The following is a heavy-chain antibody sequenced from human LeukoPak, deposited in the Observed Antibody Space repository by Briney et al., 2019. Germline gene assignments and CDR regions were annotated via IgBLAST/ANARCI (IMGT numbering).Heavy chain of an antibody. V-gene: IGHV4-59*08. CDR3: ARSQRVQYYDFWSGYHMFHDY. Sequence: PSETLSLTCTVSGASISNYYWSWIRQPPGKGLECIGYVSYSGRTNHNPSLKSRVTISADTSKNQFSLKLTSVTAADTAVYYCARSQRVQYYDFWSGYHMFHDYWGQGTLVTVSS. CDR2: VSYSGRT. D-gene: IGHD3-3*01. CDR1: GASISNYY. J-gene: IGHJ4*02.